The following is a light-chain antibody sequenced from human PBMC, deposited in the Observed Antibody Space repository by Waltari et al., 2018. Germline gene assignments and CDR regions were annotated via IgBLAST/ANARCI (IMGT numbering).Light chain of an antibody. CDR1: SLRTSY. CDR2: GKE. Sequence: SSGLTQDPAVSVALGQTIRIPCRGDSLRTSYASRYQVNTGQAPVLVMFGKEKRPSGVPDRISGESSETTSSLIITGAQAEDEADYYCSSRNGRASQVVFAGGTKVTVL. J-gene: IGLJ2*01. CDR3: SSRNGRASQVV. V-gene: IGLV3-19*01.